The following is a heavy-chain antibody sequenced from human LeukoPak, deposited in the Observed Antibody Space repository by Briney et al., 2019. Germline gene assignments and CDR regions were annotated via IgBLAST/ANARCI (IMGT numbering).Heavy chain of an antibody. CDR3: AKAQNSSGYYYYGMDV. Sequence: GGSLRLSCAASGFTFSSYALTWVRQAPGKGLEWVSAISGGGGSTYYADSVKGRSTISRDNSKNTLYLQMNSLRAEDTAVYYCAKAQNSSGYYYYGMDVWGQGTTVTVSS. V-gene: IGHV3-23*01. CDR1: GFTFSSYA. CDR2: ISGGGGST. J-gene: IGHJ6*02. D-gene: IGHD6-19*01.